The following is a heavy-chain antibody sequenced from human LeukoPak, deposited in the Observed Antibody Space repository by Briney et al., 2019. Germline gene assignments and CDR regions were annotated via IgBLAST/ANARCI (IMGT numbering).Heavy chain of an antibody. CDR1: GFTFSSYA. D-gene: IGHD5-18*01. Sequence: PGRSLRLSCAASGFTFSSYAMSWVRQAPGKGLEWVSAISGSGGSTYYADSVKGRFTISRDNSKNTLYLQMNSLRAEDTAVYYCAKTRDTAMVPLYYFDYWGQGTLVTVSS. CDR2: ISGSGGST. CDR3: AKTRDTAMVPLYYFDY. J-gene: IGHJ4*02. V-gene: IGHV3-23*01.